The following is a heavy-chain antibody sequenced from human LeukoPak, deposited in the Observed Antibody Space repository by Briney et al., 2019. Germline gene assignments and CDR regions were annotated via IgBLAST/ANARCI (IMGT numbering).Heavy chain of an antibody. J-gene: IGHJ4*02. V-gene: IGHV3-33*01. D-gene: IGHD5-12*01. Sequence: GGSLRLSCVVSGFTFTTHGFHWVRQSPGRGLEWVSVIWHDGSRKEYADSVRGRFTISRDNSKLYLQMSSLRAEDTAIYYCARDIGNSGFHLDYWGQGTPVTVSS. CDR2: IWHDGSRK. CDR3: ARDIGNSGFHLDY. CDR1: GFTFTTHG.